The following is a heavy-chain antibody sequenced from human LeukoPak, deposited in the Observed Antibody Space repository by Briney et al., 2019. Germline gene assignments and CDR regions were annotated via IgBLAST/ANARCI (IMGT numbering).Heavy chain of an antibody. J-gene: IGHJ3*02. CDR1: GFTFSSYA. Sequence: PGRSLRLSCAASGFTFSSYAMHWVRQAPGKGLEWVAVISYDGSNKYYADSVKGRFTISRDNSKNTLYLQMKSLRAEDTAVYYCARDGGYYGSGGSSYAFDIWGQGTMVTVSS. V-gene: IGHV3-30-3*01. CDR3: ARDGGYYGSGGSSYAFDI. D-gene: IGHD3-10*01. CDR2: ISYDGSNK.